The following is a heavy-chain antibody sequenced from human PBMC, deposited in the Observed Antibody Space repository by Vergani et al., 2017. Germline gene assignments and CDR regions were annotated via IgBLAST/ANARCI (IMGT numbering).Heavy chain of an antibody. CDR1: GFTFSSYA. Sequence: EVQLLESGGGLVQPGGSLRLSCAASGFTFSSYAMSWVRQAPGKGLEWVSAISGSGSSTYYADSVKGRFTISRDHSKNTLYLQMNSLRAEDTAVYYCARVVVPAAILGYYYYYMDVWGKGPTVTVSS. CDR3: ARVVVPAAILGYYYYYMDV. CDR2: ISGSGSST. D-gene: IGHD2-2*02. V-gene: IGHV3-23*01. J-gene: IGHJ6*03.